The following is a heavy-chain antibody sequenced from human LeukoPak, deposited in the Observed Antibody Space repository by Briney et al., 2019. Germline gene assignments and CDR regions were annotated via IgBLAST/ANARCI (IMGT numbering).Heavy chain of an antibody. Sequence: GGSLGLSCAASGFTFSSYAMHWVRQAPGKGLEWVAVISYDGSNKYYADSVKGRFTISRDNSKNTLYLQMNSLRAEDTAVYYCAKLPAVAGTLVDYWGQGTLVTVSS. J-gene: IGHJ4*02. CDR1: GFTFSSYA. CDR2: ISYDGSNK. V-gene: IGHV3-30-3*02. CDR3: AKLPAVAGTLVDY. D-gene: IGHD6-19*01.